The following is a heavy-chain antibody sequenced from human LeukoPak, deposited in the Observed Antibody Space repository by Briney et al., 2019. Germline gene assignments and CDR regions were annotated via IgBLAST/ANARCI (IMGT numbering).Heavy chain of an antibody. CDR2: IIPIFGTA. J-gene: IGHJ4*02. CDR1: GGTFSSYA. Sequence: SVKVSFKASGGTFSSYAISWVRQAPGQGLEWMGRIIPIFGTANYAQKFQGRVTITTDESTSTAYMELSSLRSEDTAVYYCARDDGGNSVSDYWGQGTLVTVSS. V-gene: IGHV1-69*05. CDR3: ARDDGGNSVSDY. D-gene: IGHD4-23*01.